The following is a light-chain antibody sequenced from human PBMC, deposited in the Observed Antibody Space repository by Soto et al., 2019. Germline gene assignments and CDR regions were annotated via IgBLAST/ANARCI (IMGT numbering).Light chain of an antibody. CDR1: QSVSSN. J-gene: IGKJ3*01. Sequence: EIVMTQSPATLSVSPGERATLSYRASQSVSSNLAWYQQKPGQAPRLLIYGASTRATGIPARFSGSGSGTEFTLTISSLQSEDFAVYYCQQYNNWPLFGPGTKVDIK. CDR3: QQYNNWPL. V-gene: IGKV3-15*01. CDR2: GAS.